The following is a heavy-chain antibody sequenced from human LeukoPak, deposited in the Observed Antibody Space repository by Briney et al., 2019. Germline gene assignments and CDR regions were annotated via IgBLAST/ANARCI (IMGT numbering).Heavy chain of an antibody. CDR2: VKQGGREK. D-gene: IGHD4-23*01. CDR1: GFSFSEYW. Sequence: PGGSLRLSCEGSGFSFSEYWMSWVRQAPGKGLEWVASVKQGGREKYYVDSVKGRFDISRDDAKNSLYLQMNSLRAEDTAVYYCARVGNWDFDYWGQGTLVTVSS. CDR3: ARVGNWDFDY. J-gene: IGHJ4*02. V-gene: IGHV3-7*03.